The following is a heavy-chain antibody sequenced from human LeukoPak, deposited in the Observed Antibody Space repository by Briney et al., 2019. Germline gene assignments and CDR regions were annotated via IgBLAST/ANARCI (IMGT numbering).Heavy chain of an antibody. CDR2: IKQDGSEK. CDR3: AREILVGATTLDY. J-gene: IGHJ4*02. D-gene: IGHD1-26*01. CDR1: GFTFCRYW. Sequence: GGSLRLSRAASGFTFCRYWMSCVPHAPGKGREWVANIKQDGSEKYYVDSLKGRFTISRDNAKNSLYLQMNSLRAEDTAVYYCAREILVGATTLDYWGQGTLVTVSS. V-gene: IGHV3-7*01.